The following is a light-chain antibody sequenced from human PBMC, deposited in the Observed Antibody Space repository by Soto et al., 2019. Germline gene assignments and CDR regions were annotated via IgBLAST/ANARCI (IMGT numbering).Light chain of an antibody. Sequence: QSVLTQPRSVSGSPGQSVAISCTGTSSDVGGYNFVSWYQQHPGKAPKLIIYDVSKRPSGVPDRFSGSKSGNTASLTLSGLQAEEEADYYCCSYAGSYTLWVFGGGTQLTVL. V-gene: IGLV2-11*01. J-gene: IGLJ3*02. CDR2: DVS. CDR3: CSYAGSYTLWV. CDR1: SSDVGGYNF.